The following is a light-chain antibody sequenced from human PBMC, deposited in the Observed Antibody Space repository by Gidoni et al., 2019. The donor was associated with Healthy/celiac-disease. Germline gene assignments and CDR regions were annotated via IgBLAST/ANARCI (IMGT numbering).Light chain of an antibody. CDR3: QQSYSTPYT. J-gene: IGKJ2*01. CDR1: QSISSY. V-gene: IGKV1-39*01. Sequence: IQLSVSPSSRSASVGDRVTITCRASQSISSYLNWYQQKPGKAPKLLIYAASSLQSGVPSRFSGSGSGTDFTLNISSLQPEDFATYCWQQSYSTPYTFGQGTKLEIK. CDR2: AAS.